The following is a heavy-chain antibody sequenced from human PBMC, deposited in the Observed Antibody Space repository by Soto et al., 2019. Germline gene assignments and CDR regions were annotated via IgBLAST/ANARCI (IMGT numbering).Heavy chain of an antibody. Sequence: QLQLQESGSGLVKPSQTLSLTCAVSGGSISSGGYSWSWIRQPPGKGLEWIGYIYHSGSTYYNPSLKSRVTISVARSKNQFSRKLSSVTAADTAVYYCARAGGLGAVAADSWGQGTLVTVSS. V-gene: IGHV4-30-2*01. CDR2: IYHSGST. CDR3: ARAGGLGAVAADS. J-gene: IGHJ4*02. CDR1: GGSISSGGYS. D-gene: IGHD6-19*01.